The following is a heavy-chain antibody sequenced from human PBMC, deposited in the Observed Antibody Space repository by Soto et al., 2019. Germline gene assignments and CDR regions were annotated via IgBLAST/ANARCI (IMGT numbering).Heavy chain of an antibody. V-gene: IGHV4-59*01. CDR1: GGSISSYY. CDR2: IYYSGST. CDR3: ARHPISGCHQF. Sequence: SETLSLTCTVSGGSISSYYWSWIRQPPGKGLEWIGYIYYSGSTNYNPSLKSRVTISVDTSKNQFSLKLSSVTAADTAVYYCARHPISGCHQFWSQGTLVTVSS. D-gene: IGHD3-22*01. J-gene: IGHJ4*02.